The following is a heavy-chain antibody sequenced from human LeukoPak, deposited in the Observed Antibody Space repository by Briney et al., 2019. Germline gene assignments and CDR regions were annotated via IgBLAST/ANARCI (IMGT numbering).Heavy chain of an antibody. J-gene: IGHJ4*02. D-gene: IGHD3-22*01. CDR2: IYISGNT. Sequence: PSETLSLTCTVSGGSLSSYYWTWIRQSAGKGLEWIGRIYISGNTIYNPSLRSRVTLSVDTSKNQFSLKLSSVTAADTAVYYCARDYYYDSSGYYHPKGFDYWGQGTLVTVSS. CDR1: GGSLSSYY. V-gene: IGHV4-4*07. CDR3: ARDYYYDSSGYYHPKGFDY.